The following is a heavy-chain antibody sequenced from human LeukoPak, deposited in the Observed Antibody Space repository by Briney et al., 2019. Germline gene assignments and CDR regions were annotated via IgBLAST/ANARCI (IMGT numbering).Heavy chain of an antibody. V-gene: IGHV3-15*07. D-gene: IGHD3-22*01. CDR2: IRSVVYGGTT. Sequence: PGGSLRLSCAASGFIFTNFFMNWVRQAPGKGLEWVGRIRSVVYGGTTESAAPVRGRFTISRDDSENTFYLQMNSLEIEDTAVYYCTRGSNRDDSSDFDCWGQGTLVTVSP. CDR1: GFIFTNFF. J-gene: IGHJ4*02. CDR3: TRGSNRDDSSDFDC.